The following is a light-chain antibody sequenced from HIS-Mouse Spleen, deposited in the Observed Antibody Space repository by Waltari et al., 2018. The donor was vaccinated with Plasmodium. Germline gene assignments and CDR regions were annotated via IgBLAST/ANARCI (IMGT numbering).Light chain of an antibody. J-gene: IGKJ5*01. Sequence: AIQLTQSPSSLSASVGHRVTITCRASQGISSALAWYQQKPGKAPNLLIYDASSLESGVPSRFSGSGSGTDFTLTISSLQPEDFATYYCQQFNNYPSITFGQGTRLEIK. CDR1: QGISSA. CDR2: DAS. CDR3: QQFNNYPSIT. V-gene: IGKV1D-13*01.